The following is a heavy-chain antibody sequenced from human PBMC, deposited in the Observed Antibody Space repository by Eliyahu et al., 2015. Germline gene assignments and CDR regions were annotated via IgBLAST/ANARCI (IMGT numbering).Heavy chain of an antibody. J-gene: IGHJ6*02. V-gene: IGHV1-69*09. CDR3: ASANYGDPLEPIYYYYGMDV. D-gene: IGHD4-17*01. CDR1: GGTFSSYA. Sequence: QVQLVQSGAEVKKPGSSVKVSCKAXGGTFSSYAIXWVRQAPGQGXEWMGRIIPILGIANYAQXFQGRVTITADXSTSTAYMELSSLRSEDTAVYYCASANYGDPLEPIYYYYGMDVWGQGTTVTVSS. CDR2: IIPILGIA.